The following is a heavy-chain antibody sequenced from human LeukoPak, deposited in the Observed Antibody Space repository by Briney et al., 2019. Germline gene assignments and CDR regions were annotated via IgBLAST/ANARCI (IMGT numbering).Heavy chain of an antibody. Sequence: GSPGTSRAASGFSLCSYAMSLGRQAPGRGLEWVASMKGGGADTFYADFVKGRFTLSRDDSRNTVYLQLNSLRVEDTAVYYCAKANWVSNADAVSWGQGTLVTVSS. J-gene: IGHJ5*02. CDR3: AKANWVSNADAVS. D-gene: IGHD1-1*01. CDR1: GFSLCSYA. CDR2: MKGGGADT. V-gene: IGHV3-23*01.